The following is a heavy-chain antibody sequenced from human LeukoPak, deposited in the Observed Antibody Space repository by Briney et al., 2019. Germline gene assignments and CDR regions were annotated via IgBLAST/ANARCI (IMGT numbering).Heavy chain of an antibody. D-gene: IGHD2-2*01. CDR3: AKNVLTRYCSSTSCYGGDYGGS. J-gene: IGHJ5*02. CDR2: ISDSGGGT. V-gene: IGHV3-23*01. CDR1: GFTFSNYA. Sequence: GGSLRLSCAASGFTFSNYAMTWVRQAPEKGLKWVSSISDSGGGTHYEDSMKGRFTISRDNSKNTLYLQMNSLRAEDTAVYYCAKNVLTRYCSSTSCYGGDYGGSWGQGTLVTVSS.